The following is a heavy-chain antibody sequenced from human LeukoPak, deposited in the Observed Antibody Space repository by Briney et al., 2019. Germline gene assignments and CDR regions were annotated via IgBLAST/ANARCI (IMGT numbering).Heavy chain of an antibody. V-gene: IGHV4-61*02. CDR2: IYPSGST. D-gene: IGHD3-3*01. J-gene: IGHJ5*02. CDR3: ARGSNDFWSGYYNWFDP. Sequence: SETLSLTCTVSGGSISSGPYYWSWIRQPAGKGLECLGRIYPSGSTNYNPSLKSRVTISMSKSKNQFSLKLTSVTAADTAVYYCARGSNDFWSGYYNWFDPWGQGTLVTVSS. CDR1: GGSISSGPYY.